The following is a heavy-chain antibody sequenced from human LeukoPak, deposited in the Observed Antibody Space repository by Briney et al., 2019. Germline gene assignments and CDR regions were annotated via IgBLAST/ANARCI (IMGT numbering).Heavy chain of an antibody. D-gene: IGHD3-10*01. Sequence: ASVKVSCKASGYTFTGYYMRWVRQAPGQGLEWMGRINPNSGGTNYAQKFQGRVTMTRDTSISTAYMELSRLRSDDTAVYYCARGELTMVRGEFVDYWGQGTLVTVSS. J-gene: IGHJ4*02. CDR2: INPNSGGT. V-gene: IGHV1-2*06. CDR1: GYTFTGYY. CDR3: ARGELTMVRGEFVDY.